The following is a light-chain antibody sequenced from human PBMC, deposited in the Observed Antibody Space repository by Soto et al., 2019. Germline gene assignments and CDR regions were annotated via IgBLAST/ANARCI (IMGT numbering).Light chain of an antibody. J-gene: IGKJ5*01. CDR3: QQYSSIPLT. CDR1: QSVLYSSNNKNY. Sequence: DIVMTQSPDSLAVSLGERATINCKSSQSVLYSSNNKNYLAWYQQKPGQPPKLLIFWASTRESGVPDRFSGSGSGTDFTLTISSLQAEDVAVYYCQQYSSIPLTFDQGTRLEIK. V-gene: IGKV4-1*01. CDR2: WAS.